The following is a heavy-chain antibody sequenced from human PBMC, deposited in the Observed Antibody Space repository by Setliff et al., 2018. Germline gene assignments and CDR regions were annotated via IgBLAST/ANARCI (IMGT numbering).Heavy chain of an antibody. Sequence: SEILSLTCTVSGDSIINYYWSWIRQPPGKGLEWIGNIYSTGSTNYNPSLKSRIAISADTSRDRFSLRLTSVTAADTAIYYCARFCGTSNCQRAPLFDYWGQGILVTVSS. V-gene: IGHV4-4*08. CDR2: IYSTGST. CDR1: GDSIINYY. CDR3: ARFCGTSNCQRAPLFDY. J-gene: IGHJ4*02. D-gene: IGHD1-1*01.